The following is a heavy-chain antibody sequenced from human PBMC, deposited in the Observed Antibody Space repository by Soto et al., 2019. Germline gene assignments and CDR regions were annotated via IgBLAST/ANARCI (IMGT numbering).Heavy chain of an antibody. CDR2: SSSSSSYI. CDR1: GFTFSSYS. J-gene: IGHJ4*02. V-gene: IGHV3-21*01. D-gene: IGHD5-18*01. Sequence: LRLSCAASGFTFSSYSMNWVRQAPGKGLEWVSSSSSSSSYIYYADSVKGRFTISRDNAKNSLYLQMNSLRAEDTAVYYCARDRVDTAMVPVFDYWGQGTLVTVSS. CDR3: ARDRVDTAMVPVFDY.